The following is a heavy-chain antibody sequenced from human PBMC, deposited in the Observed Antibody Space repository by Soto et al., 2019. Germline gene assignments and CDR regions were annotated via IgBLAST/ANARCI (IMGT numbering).Heavy chain of an antibody. V-gene: IGHV1-69*06. CDR1: GGIGSNYA. D-gene: IGHD4-17*01. CDR3: AREMASGYYRSWFEP. Sequence: QEHLVQSGAEVKKPGSSVKVSCRASGGIGSNYAISWVRQAPGQGLEWMGGIVPKFGTSNYAQRFKGRVTISVDKSTNSVYMELSSLRCQDTAIYLCAREMASGYYRSWFEPWGQGTLVTVSS. CDR2: IVPKFGTS. J-gene: IGHJ5*02.